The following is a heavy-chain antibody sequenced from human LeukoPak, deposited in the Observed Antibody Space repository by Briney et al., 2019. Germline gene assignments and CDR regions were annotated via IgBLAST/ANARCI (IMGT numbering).Heavy chain of an antibody. CDR1: GFTFSSYW. CDR2: IKQDGSEK. V-gene: IGHV3-7*01. CDR3: ARAGGHYYDSSGYYPDAFDI. J-gene: IGHJ3*02. Sequence: GGSLRLSCAASGFTFSSYWMSWVRQAPGKGLEWVANIKQDGSEKYYVDSVKGRFTISRDNAKNSLYLQMNSLRAEDTAVYYCARAGGHYYDSSGYYPDAFDIWGQGTMVTVSS. D-gene: IGHD3-22*01.